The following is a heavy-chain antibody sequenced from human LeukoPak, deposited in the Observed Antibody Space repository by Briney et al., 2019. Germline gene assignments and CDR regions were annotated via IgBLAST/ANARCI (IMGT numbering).Heavy chain of an antibody. CDR3: ARAPAGYMDV. CDR2: IGYDGNNK. Sequence: GGSLRLSCAASQFTFSSYGMHWVRQAPGKGLEWVAFIGYDGNNKYYADSVKGRFTISRDNSKNTLYLQMNSLRAEDTAVYYCARAPAGYMDVWGKGTTVTVSS. J-gene: IGHJ6*03. V-gene: IGHV3-30*02. CDR1: QFTFSSYG.